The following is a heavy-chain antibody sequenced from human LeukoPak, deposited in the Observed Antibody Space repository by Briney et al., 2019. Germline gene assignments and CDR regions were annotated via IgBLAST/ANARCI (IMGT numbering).Heavy chain of an antibody. CDR3: ARHGYYYYYMDV. CDR1: GGSISSYY. Sequence: SETLSLTCTVSGGSISSYYWSWIRQPPGKGLEWIGYIYYGGSTNYNPSLKSRVTISVDTSKNQCSLKLSSVTAADTAVYYCARHGYYYYYMDVWGKGTTVTVSS. CDR2: IYYGGST. V-gene: IGHV4-59*08. J-gene: IGHJ6*03.